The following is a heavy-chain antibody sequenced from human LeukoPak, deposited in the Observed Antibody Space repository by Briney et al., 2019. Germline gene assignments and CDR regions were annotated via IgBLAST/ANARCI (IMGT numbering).Heavy chain of an antibody. Sequence: PSETLSLTCTVSGGSISSSSYYWSWIRQPPGKGLEWIGYIYYSGSTNYNPSLKSRVTISVDTSKNQFSLKLSSVTAADTAVYYCASALVSDYRDLEYFQHWGQGTLVTVSS. D-gene: IGHD4-17*01. J-gene: IGHJ1*01. CDR2: IYYSGST. CDR3: ASALVSDYRDLEYFQH. CDR1: GGSISSSSYY. V-gene: IGHV4-61*01.